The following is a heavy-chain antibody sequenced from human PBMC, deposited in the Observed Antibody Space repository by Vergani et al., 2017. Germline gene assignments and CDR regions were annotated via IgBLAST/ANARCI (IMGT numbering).Heavy chain of an antibody. V-gene: IGHV2-70*04. CDR2: IDWDDDK. CDR1: GSSLSTSGVS. CDR3: ARTQVCLGATISFDH. D-gene: IGHD1-26*01. J-gene: IGHJ5*02. Sequence: QITLKESGPALVKPPQTLTLTFTFSGSSLSTSGVSVSWVRRPPGNDLEWLARIDWDDDKFDSTSLKTRLTIAKDTSKNQVVLTMPNMDPVDTATYYCARTQVCLGATISFDHWGQGSLVTVSS.